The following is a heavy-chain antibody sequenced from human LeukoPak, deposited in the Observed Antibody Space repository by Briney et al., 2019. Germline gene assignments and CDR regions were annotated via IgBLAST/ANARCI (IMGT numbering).Heavy chain of an antibody. CDR2: IYYSGST. CDR3: ARGVWAAAGPLDY. J-gene: IGHJ4*02. Sequence: KAPETLSLTCTVSGGSISSYYWSWIRQPPGKGLEWIGYIYYSGSTNYNPSLKRRITISVDTSKNQFSLKLSSVTAADTAVYYCARGVWAAAGPLDYWGQGTLVTVSS. CDR1: GGSISSYY. V-gene: IGHV4-59*01. D-gene: IGHD6-13*01.